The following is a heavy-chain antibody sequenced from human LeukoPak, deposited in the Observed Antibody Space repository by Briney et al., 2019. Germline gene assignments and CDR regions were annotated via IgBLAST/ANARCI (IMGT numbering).Heavy chain of an antibody. J-gene: IGHJ6*03. CDR1: GFTFSSYA. V-gene: IGHV3-30-3*01. CDR2: ISYDGSNK. CDR3: AETGYYYGSGSWDYYYMDV. Sequence: GGSLRLPCAASGFTFSSYAMHWVRQAPGKGLEWVAVISYDGSNKYYADSVKGRFTISRDNSKNTLYLQMNSLRAEDTAVYYCAETGYYYGSGSWDYYYMDVWGKGTTVTVSS. D-gene: IGHD3-10*01.